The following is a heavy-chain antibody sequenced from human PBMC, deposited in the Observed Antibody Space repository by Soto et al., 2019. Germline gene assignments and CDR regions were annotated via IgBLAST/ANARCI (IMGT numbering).Heavy chain of an antibody. CDR1: GFTFDDYA. V-gene: IGHV3-9*01. Sequence: EVQLVESGGGLVQPGRSLRLSCAASGFTFDDYAMHWVRQVPGKGLEWVSGISWNSDKILYADSVMGRFTVSRDNTKNSLYLQMKSLRPEDTAFYFCAKESQANLGTGGFDHWGQGSPVTVSP. D-gene: IGHD7-27*01. CDR2: ISWNSDKI. CDR3: AKESQANLGTGGFDH. J-gene: IGHJ4*02.